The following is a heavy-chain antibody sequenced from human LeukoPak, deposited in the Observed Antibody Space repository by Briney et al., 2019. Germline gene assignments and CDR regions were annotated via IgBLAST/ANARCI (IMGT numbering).Heavy chain of an antibody. D-gene: IGHD4-11*01. V-gene: IGHV3-23*01. Sequence: PGGSLRLSCTASGFTFTNYAMSWVRQAPGKGLEWVSSISGNGDTTYYADSVKGRFTISRDSSKNTLFLQMNSLRAEDTAVYYCAKDHYSNYGYFDYWGQGTLVTVSS. CDR3: AKDHYSNYGYFDY. CDR1: GFTFTNYA. J-gene: IGHJ4*02. CDR2: ISGNGDTT.